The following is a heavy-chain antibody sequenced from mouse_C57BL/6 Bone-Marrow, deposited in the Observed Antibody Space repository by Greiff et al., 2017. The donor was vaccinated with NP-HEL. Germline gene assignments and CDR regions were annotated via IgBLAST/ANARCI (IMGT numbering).Heavy chain of an antibody. CDR1: GYTFTSYW. CDR3: ARGGLGGYDEDY. Sequence: QVQLQQPGAELVKPGASVKMSCKASGYTFTSYWITWVKQRPGQGLEWIGDIYPGSGSTNYNEKFKSKATLTVDTSSSTAYMQLSSLTPEDSAVYYCARGGLGGYDEDYWGQGTTLTVSS. J-gene: IGHJ2*01. V-gene: IGHV1-55*01. D-gene: IGHD3-1*01. CDR2: IYPGSGST.